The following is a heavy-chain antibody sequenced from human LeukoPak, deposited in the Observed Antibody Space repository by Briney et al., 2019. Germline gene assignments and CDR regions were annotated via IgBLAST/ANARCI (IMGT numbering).Heavy chain of an antibody. CDR3: ARGGYQLLYPYYYHYMDV. D-gene: IGHD2-2*02. Sequence: ASVKVSCKASGYTFTSYYMHWVLQATGQGREWMGWMNPNSGNTGYAQKFQGRVTITRNTSISTAYMELSSLRSEDTAVYYCARGGYQLLYPYYYHYMDVWGKGTTVTVSS. CDR2: MNPNSGNT. CDR1: GYTFTSYY. J-gene: IGHJ6*03. V-gene: IGHV1-8*03.